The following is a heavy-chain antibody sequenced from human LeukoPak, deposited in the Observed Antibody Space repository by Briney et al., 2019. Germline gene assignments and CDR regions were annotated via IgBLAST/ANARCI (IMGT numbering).Heavy chain of an antibody. CDR3: AKAGASNYGRPFDY. V-gene: IGHV3-23*01. Sequence: GGSLRLSCAASGFTFSSYAMSWVRQAPGKGLEWVSAISGSGGSTYYADSVKGRFTTSRDNSKNTLYPQMNSLRAEDTAVYYCAKAGASNYGRPFDYWGQGTLVTVSS. CDR2: ISGSGGST. J-gene: IGHJ4*02. D-gene: IGHD4-4*01. CDR1: GFTFSSYA.